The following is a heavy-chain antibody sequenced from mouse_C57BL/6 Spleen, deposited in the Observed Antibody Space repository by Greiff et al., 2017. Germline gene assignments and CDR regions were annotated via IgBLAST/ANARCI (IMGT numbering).Heavy chain of an antibody. D-gene: IGHD1-1*01. CDR2: IYPRSGNT. J-gene: IGHJ1*03. CDR3: AREKDYYGSSYHGYFDV. Sequence: QVQLKQSGAELARPGASVKLSCKASGYTFTSYGISWVKQRTGQGLEWIGEIYPRSGNTYYNEKFKGKATLTADKSSSTAYMELRSLTSEDSAVYFCAREKDYYGSSYHGYFDVWGTGTTVTVSS. V-gene: IGHV1-81*01. CDR1: GYTFTSYG.